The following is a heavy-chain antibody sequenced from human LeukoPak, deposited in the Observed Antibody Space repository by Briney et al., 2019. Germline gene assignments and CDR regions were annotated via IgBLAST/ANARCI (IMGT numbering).Heavy chain of an antibody. CDR2: IYYSGST. CDR3: ARDSGSGSGSYYFDY. Sequence: SETLSLTCTVSGGSISSSSYYWGWIRQPPGKGLEWIGSIYYSGSTYYNPSLKSRVTISVDTSKNQFSLKLSSVTAADTAVYYCARDSGSGSGSYYFDYWGQGTLVTVSS. CDR1: GGSISSSSYY. D-gene: IGHD3-10*01. J-gene: IGHJ4*02. V-gene: IGHV4-39*07.